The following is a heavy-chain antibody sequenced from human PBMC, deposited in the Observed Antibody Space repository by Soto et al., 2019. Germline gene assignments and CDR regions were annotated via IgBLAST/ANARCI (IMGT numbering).Heavy chain of an antibody. CDR1: GGSISSGGYS. Sequence: QLQLQESGSGLEKPSQTMSLTCAVYGGSISSGGYSWSWIRQPPGKGLEWIGYIYHSGSTYYNPSLKSRVTISVDRSKNQFSLKLTSVTAADTAVYYCARVPSPWGQGTLVTVSS. V-gene: IGHV4-30-2*01. J-gene: IGHJ5*02. CDR2: IYHSGST. CDR3: ARVPSP.